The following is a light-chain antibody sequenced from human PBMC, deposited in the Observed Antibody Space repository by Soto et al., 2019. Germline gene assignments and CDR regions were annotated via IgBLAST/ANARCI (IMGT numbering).Light chain of an antibody. CDR2: GAS. J-gene: IGKJ2*01. Sequence: EIVLTQSPGTLSLSPGDRGTLSCRASQSVSSNYLAWYQQKPGQPPRLLIYGASARATGIPDRFSGSGSGTDFTLTISRLEPEDFAVDYCQQFLYSPYIFGQGTKLGIK. V-gene: IGKV3-20*01. CDR3: QQFLYSPYI. CDR1: QSVSSNY.